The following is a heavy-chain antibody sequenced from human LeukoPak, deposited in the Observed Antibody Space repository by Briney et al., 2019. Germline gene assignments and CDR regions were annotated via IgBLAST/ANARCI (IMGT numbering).Heavy chain of an antibody. D-gene: IGHD5-18*01. CDR2: ISGSCGST. CDR3: AKELWFGNYFDY. V-gene: IGHV3-23*01. Sequence: GASLRLSCAASGFTFSSYAMSWVRQAPGKGLEWVSAISGSCGSTYYADSVKGRFTISRDNSKNTLYLQMNSLRAEDTAVYYCAKELWFGNYFDYWGQGTLVTVSS. J-gene: IGHJ4*02. CDR1: GFTFSSYA.